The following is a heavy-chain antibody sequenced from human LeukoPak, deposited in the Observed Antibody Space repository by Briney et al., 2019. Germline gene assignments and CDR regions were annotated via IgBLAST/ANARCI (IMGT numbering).Heavy chain of an antibody. J-gene: IGHJ5*02. D-gene: IGHD3-10*01. CDR1: GGSFSGYY. V-gene: IGHV4-34*01. CDR2: INHSGST. Sequence: PSETLSLTCAVYGGSFSGYYWSWIRQPPGKGLEWIGEINHSGSTNYNPSLKSRVTISVDTSKNQFSLKLSSVTAADTAVYYCARDVVRGANWFDPWGQGTLVTVSS. CDR3: ARDVVRGANWFDP.